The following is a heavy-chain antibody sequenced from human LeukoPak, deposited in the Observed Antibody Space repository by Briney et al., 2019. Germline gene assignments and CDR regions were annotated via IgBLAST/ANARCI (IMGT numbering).Heavy chain of an antibody. D-gene: IGHD6-13*01. CDR1: GFAFSSDA. Sequence: PGGSLRLSCAASGFAFSSDAMSWVRQAPGKGLEWVSLIRGDSSVIEYADSVRGRFTISRDNAKNSLYLQMNSLRAEDTAVYYCARDGIAAAGVDYWGQGTLVTVSS. CDR3: ARDGIAAAGVDY. V-gene: IGHV3-21*01. J-gene: IGHJ4*02. CDR2: IRGDSSVI.